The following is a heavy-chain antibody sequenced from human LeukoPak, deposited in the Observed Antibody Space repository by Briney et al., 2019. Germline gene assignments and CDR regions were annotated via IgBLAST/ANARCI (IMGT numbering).Heavy chain of an antibody. Sequence: GGSLRLSCAASGFTVSNNYLSWVRQAPGKGLEWVSFVYDGGTTVYADSVKGRFTISRDNSKNTLYLEMNSLRAEDTAVYYCARWYCSSAYCYYDYWGQGTLVTVSS. D-gene: IGHD2-2*01. CDR3: ARWYCSSAYCYYDY. CDR1: GFTVSNNY. V-gene: IGHV3-53*01. J-gene: IGHJ4*02. CDR2: VYDGGTT.